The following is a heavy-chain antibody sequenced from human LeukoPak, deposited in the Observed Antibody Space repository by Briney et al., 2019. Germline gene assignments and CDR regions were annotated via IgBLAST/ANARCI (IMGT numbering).Heavy chain of an antibody. Sequence: PSETLSLTCSVSGVSISSHYWSWIRQPAGEGLEWIGRTYTSGSTNYNPSLNSRVTISVDKSKNHLSLNFSSVTAADTAFYYCARDWRYCSVGSCSYYFDYWGRGALVTVSS. J-gene: IGHJ4*02. CDR1: GVSISSHY. D-gene: IGHD2-15*01. CDR3: ARDWRYCSVGSCSYYFDY. CDR2: TYTSGST. V-gene: IGHV4-4*07.